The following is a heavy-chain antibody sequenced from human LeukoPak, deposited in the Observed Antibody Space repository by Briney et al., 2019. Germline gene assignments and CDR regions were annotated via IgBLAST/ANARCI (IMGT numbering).Heavy chain of an antibody. Sequence: PSETLSLTCTVSGGSISSYYWSWIRQPPGKGLGWIGYIYYSGSTNYNPSLKSRVTISVDTSKNQFSLKLSSVTAADTAAYYCARGTTVTSFDYWGQGTLVTVSS. D-gene: IGHD4-17*01. CDR3: ARGTTVTSFDY. CDR2: IYYSGST. CDR1: GGSISSYY. V-gene: IGHV4-59*01. J-gene: IGHJ4*02.